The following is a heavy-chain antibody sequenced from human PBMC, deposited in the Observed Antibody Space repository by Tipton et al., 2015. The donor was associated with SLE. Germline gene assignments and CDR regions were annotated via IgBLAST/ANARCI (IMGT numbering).Heavy chain of an antibody. J-gene: IGHJ4*02. D-gene: IGHD2-2*01. CDR2: IYYSGST. V-gene: IGHV4-39*07. Sequence: TLSLTCTVSGGSISSSSYYWGWIRQPPGKGLEWIGSIYYSGSTYYNPSLKSRVTISVDTSKNQFSLKLSSVTAADTVVYYCARVRSSTSCSDYWGQGTLVTVSS. CDR1: GGSISSSSYY. CDR3: ARVRSSTSCSDY.